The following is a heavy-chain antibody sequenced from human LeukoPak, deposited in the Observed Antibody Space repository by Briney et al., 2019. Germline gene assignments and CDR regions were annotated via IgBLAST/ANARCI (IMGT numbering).Heavy chain of an antibody. CDR1: GGSFSGYY. Sequence: PSETLSLTCAVYGGSFSGYYWSWIRQPPGMGLEWIGEINHSGSTNYNPSLKSRVTISVDTSKNQFSLKLSSVTAADTAVYYCARARNYDFWSGYLYYFDYWGQGTLVTVSS. CDR2: INHSGST. J-gene: IGHJ4*02. CDR3: ARARNYDFWSGYLYYFDY. V-gene: IGHV4-34*01. D-gene: IGHD3-3*01.